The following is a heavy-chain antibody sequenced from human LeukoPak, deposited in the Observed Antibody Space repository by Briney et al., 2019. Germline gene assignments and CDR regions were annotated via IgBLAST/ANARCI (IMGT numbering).Heavy chain of an antibody. Sequence: PGGSLRLSCAASGFTFSSYGMHWVRQAPGKGLEWVTFIRYDGSNKDYADSVKGRFTISRDNSKNTLYLQMNSLRVEDTAVYYCAKDLRGSGSYPDSFDCWGQGTLVTVSS. CDR2: IRYDGSNK. J-gene: IGHJ4*02. CDR1: GFTFSSYG. D-gene: IGHD1-26*01. CDR3: AKDLRGSGSYPDSFDC. V-gene: IGHV3-30*02.